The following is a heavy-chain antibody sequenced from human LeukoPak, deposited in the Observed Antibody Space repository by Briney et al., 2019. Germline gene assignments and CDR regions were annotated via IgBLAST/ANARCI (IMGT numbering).Heavy chain of an antibody. Sequence: SVTVSFKASGYTFTYRYLHWVRQAPGQALEWMGWITPFNGNTNYAQKFQDRVTITRDRSMSTAYMELSSLRSEDTAMYYCATSYCSGGSCSPNPPEYYFDYWGQGTLVTVSS. CDR2: ITPFNGNT. J-gene: IGHJ4*02. D-gene: IGHD2-15*01. CDR3: ATSYCSGGSCSPNPPEYYFDY. V-gene: IGHV1-45*02. CDR1: GYTFTYRY.